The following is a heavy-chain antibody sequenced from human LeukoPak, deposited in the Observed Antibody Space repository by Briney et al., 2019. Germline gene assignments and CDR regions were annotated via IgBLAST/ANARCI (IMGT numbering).Heavy chain of an antibody. CDR1: GVSISSSNSY. CDR3: ARAVYGDHYAE. Sequence: SETLSLTCTVSGVSISSSNSYWGWIRQPPGKGLEWIGSIYYSGSTYYNPSLKSRVTISVDTSKNQFSLKLSSVTAADTAVYYCARAVYGDHYAEWGQGTLVTVSS. J-gene: IGHJ4*02. D-gene: IGHD4-17*01. CDR2: IYYSGST. V-gene: IGHV4-39*07.